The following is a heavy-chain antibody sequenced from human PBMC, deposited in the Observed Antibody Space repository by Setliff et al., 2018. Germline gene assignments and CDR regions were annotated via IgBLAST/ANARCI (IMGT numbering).Heavy chain of an antibody. Sequence: GGSLRLSCAASGFTFSSYAMHWVRQAPGKGLEWVAVISYDGSNKYYADSVKGRFTISRDNSKNTLYLQMNGLRAEDTAVYYCAKRGDTRTFDYWGQGTLVTVSS. CDR1: GFTFSSYA. J-gene: IGHJ4*02. V-gene: IGHV3-30-3*01. CDR3: AKRGDTRTFDY. D-gene: IGHD5-18*01. CDR2: ISYDGSNK.